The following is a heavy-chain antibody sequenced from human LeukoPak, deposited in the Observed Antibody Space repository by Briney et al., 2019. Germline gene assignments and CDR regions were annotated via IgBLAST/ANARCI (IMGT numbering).Heavy chain of an antibody. CDR3: VSVAGKGYYFDY. CDR2: INPNSGGT. V-gene: IGHV1-2*02. Sequence: ASVKVSCKASGYTFTGYYMHRVRQAPGQGLEWMGWINPNSGGTNYAQKFQGRVTMTRDTSISTAYMELSRLRSDDTAVYYCVSVAGKGYYFDYWGQGTLVTVSS. J-gene: IGHJ4*02. D-gene: IGHD6-19*01. CDR1: GYTFTGYY.